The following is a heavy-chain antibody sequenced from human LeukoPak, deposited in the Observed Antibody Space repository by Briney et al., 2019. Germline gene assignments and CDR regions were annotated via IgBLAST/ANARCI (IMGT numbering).Heavy chain of an antibody. CDR1: GGTFSSYA. V-gene: IGHV1-69*13. D-gene: IGHD6-13*01. J-gene: IGHJ6*02. Sequence: AASVTVSCTASGGTFSSYAISWVRQAPGQGLEWMGGIIPIFGTANYAQKFQGRVTITADESTSTAYMELSSLRSEDTAVYYCATIAAAGASNYYGMDVWGQGTTVTVSS. CDR3: ATIAAAGASNYYGMDV. CDR2: IIPIFGTA.